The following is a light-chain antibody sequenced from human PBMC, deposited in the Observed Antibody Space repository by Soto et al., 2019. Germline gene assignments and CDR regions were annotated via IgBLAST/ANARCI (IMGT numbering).Light chain of an antibody. V-gene: IGLV2-14*03. CDR1: SSDIGGTYH. CDR2: DVT. Sequence: QSALTQPASVSGSPGQSITISCIGTSSDIGGTYHVSWHQQHPGKAPKLIIYDVTHRPAVVSNRFSGTNASNTASLIISVLQAEDEDDYYCGSYTSPSAYVFGSGTKLTVL. CDR3: GSYTSPSAYV. J-gene: IGLJ1*01.